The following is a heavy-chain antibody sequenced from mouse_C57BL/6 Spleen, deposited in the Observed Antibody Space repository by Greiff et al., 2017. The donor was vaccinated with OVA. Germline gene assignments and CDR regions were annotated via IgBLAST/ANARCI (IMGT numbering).Heavy chain of an antibody. V-gene: IGHV1-81*01. CDR2: IYPRSGNT. CDR3: ARRHSNDYAMDY. Sequence: VKLMESGAELARPGASVKLSCKASGYTFTSYGISWVKQRTGQGLEWIGEIYPRSGNTYYNEKFKGKATLTADKSSSTAYMELRSLTSEDSAVYFCARRHSNDYAMDYWGQGTSVTVSS. J-gene: IGHJ4*01. CDR1: GYTFTSYG. D-gene: IGHD2-5*01.